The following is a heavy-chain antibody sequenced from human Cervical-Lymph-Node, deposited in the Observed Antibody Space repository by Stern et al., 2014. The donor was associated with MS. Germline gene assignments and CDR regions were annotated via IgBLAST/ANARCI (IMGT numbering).Heavy chain of an antibody. CDR1: GFTVSRDY. V-gene: IGHV3-53*01. CDR2: ITNVGST. Sequence: EVQLVESGGGVIQPGGSLRLSCTASGFTVSRDYMTWVRQAPGKGLEWVSLITNVGSTFYTDPGKGRFTISRDDSKNTVYLHMTSLRAEDTAMYYCARDTSSPERSDWWGQGTLVTVSS. J-gene: IGHJ4*02. D-gene: IGHD1-1*01. CDR3: ARDTSSPERSDW.